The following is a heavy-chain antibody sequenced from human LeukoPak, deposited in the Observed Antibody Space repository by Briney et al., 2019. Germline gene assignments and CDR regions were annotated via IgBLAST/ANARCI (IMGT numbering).Heavy chain of an antibody. CDR3: ARGDSSDWSPDPYYYYGMDV. D-gene: IGHD6-19*01. V-gene: IGHV3-21*01. Sequence: GGSLRLSCAASGFTFSSYSMNWVRQAPGKGLEWVSSISSSSSYIYYADSVKGRFTISRDNAKNSLYLQMNSLRAEDTAVYYCARGDSSDWSPDPYYYYGMDVWGQGTTVTVSS. CDR2: ISSSSSYI. CDR1: GFTFSSYS. J-gene: IGHJ6*02.